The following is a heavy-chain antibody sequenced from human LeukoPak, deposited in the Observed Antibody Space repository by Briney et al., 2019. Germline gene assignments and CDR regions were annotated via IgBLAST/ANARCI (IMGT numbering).Heavy chain of an antibody. J-gene: IGHJ6*03. CDR2: IFHSGSV. CDR1: GYSIISDYF. Sequence: SETLSLTCIVSGYSIISDYFWGWVRQPPGKGPEWIGSIFHSGSVYYNPSLKSRVTISVDPSKNQFSLKLSSVTAADTAVYYCAKVAEVGATGYYYYMDVWGKGTTVTIPS. CDR3: AKVAEVGATGYYYYMDV. V-gene: IGHV4-38-2*02. D-gene: IGHD1-26*01.